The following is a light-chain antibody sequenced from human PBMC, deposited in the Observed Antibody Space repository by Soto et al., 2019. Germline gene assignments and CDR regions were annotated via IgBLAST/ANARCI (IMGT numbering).Light chain of an antibody. CDR2: EVS. J-gene: IGLJ1*01. V-gene: IGLV2-18*02. CDR3: NSFTTSTTYV. CDR1: SSDVGSYNR. Sequence: QSALTQPPSVSGSPGQSVTISCTGTSSDVGSYNRVSWYQQPPGTAPKLMIYEVSNRPSGVPDRFSGSKSGNTASLTVSGLQAEDEAVYYCNSFTTSTTYVFGTGTKLTVL.